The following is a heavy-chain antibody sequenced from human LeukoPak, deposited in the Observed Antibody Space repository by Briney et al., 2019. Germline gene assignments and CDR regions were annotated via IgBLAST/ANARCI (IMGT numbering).Heavy chain of an antibody. Sequence: GASVKVSCKASGGTFSSYAISWVRQAPGQGLEWMGGIIPIFGTANYAQKFQGRVTITADESTSTAYMELSSLRSEDTAVYYCARGADSSGYYDYFDYWGQGTLVTVSS. CDR3: ARGADSSGYYDYFDY. D-gene: IGHD3-22*01. CDR2: IIPIFGTA. J-gene: IGHJ4*02. V-gene: IGHV1-69*13. CDR1: GGTFSSYA.